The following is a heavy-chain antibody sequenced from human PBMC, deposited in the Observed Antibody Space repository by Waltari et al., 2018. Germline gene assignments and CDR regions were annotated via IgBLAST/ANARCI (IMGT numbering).Heavy chain of an antibody. V-gene: IGHV1-69*01. CDR1: GGTFSSYA. Sequence: CKASGGTFSSYAISWVRQAPGQGLEWMGGIIPIFGTANYAQKFQGRVTITADESTSTAYMELSSLRSEDTAVYYCARAGSQPAAIYYYYGMDVWGQGTTVTVSS. CDR3: ARAGSQPAAIYYYYGMDV. CDR2: IIPIFGTA. D-gene: IGHD2-2*02. J-gene: IGHJ6*02.